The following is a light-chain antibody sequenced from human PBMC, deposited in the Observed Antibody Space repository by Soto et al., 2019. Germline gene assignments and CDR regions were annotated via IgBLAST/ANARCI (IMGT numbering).Light chain of an antibody. CDR3: CSYAGSYSVV. CDR1: SSNVGKYNY. J-gene: IGLJ2*01. CDR2: DVT. V-gene: IGLV2-11*01. Sequence: QSVLTQPRSVTGSPGQSVTISCSGTSSNVGKYNYVSWYQQHPGKAPKLMIYDVTKRPSGVPDRFSGSKSGNTASLTISGLQAEDESDYYCCSYAGSYSVVFGGGTQLTVL.